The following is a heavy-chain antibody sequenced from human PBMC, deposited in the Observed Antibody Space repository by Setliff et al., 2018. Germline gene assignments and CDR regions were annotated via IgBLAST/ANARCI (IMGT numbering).Heavy chain of an antibody. CDR1: GGSIDSHY. J-gene: IGHJ5*02. D-gene: IGHD3-10*01. Sequence: PSETLSLTCSVSGGSIDSHYWSWIRQPPGKGLEWIGSIYYSGNTNYNPSLKSRVTISIDTSKNQFSLKLSSVTAADTAVYYCARAGSIWFGELFPENWFDPWGQGTLVTVSS. V-gene: IGHV4-59*08. CDR3: ARAGSIWFGELFPENWFDP. CDR2: IYYSGNT.